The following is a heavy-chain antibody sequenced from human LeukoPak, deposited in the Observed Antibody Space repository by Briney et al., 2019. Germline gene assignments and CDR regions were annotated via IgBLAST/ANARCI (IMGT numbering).Heavy chain of an antibody. V-gene: IGHV1-8*01. CDR3: ARRKIAAARTTPNNWFDP. Sequence: APVKVSCKASGYTFTSYDINWVRQATGQGLEWMGWMNPNSGNTGYAQKFQGRVTMTRNTSISTAYMELSSLRSEDTAVYYCARRKIAAARTTPNNWFDPWGQGTLVTVSS. J-gene: IGHJ5*02. CDR2: MNPNSGNT. D-gene: IGHD6-13*01. CDR1: GYTFTSYD.